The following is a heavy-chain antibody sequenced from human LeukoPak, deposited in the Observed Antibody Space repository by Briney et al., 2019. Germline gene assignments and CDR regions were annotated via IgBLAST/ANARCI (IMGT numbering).Heavy chain of an antibody. CDR2: INPNSGGT. J-gene: IGHJ6*03. CDR1: GYTFTGNY. V-gene: IGHV1-2*02. Sequence: ASVKVSCKASGYTFTGNYMHWVRQAPGQGLEWMGWINPNSGGTNYAQKFQGRVTMTRDTSISTAYMELSRLRSDDTAVYYCARAGVVPAANYYYYYYMDVWGKGTTVTVSS. CDR3: ARAGVVPAANYYYYYYMDV. D-gene: IGHD2-2*01.